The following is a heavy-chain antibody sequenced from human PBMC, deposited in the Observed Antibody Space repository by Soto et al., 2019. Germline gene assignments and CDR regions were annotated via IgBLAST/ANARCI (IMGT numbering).Heavy chain of an antibody. V-gene: IGHV3-11*06. CDR2: ISETGSHT. J-gene: IGHJ4*02. CDR1: GFTFTDYH. D-gene: IGHD7-27*01. Sequence: PGSSLRLSCEAPGFTFTDYHMSWIRQAPGKGLEWVALISETGSHTAYAESVKGRFTISRDNARPSVFLQMDSLRSDDTAVYFCARSLRATSPLTFWGQGTPVTVSS. CDR3: ARSLRATSPLTF.